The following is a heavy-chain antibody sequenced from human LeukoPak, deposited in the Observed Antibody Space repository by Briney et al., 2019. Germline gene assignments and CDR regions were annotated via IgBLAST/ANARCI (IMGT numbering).Heavy chain of an antibody. CDR1: GYTFTSYG. D-gene: IGHD3-9*01. CDR2: ISDYNGNT. Sequence: ASVKVSCKASGYTFTSYGISWVRQAPGQGLEWMGWISDYNGNTNYAQKLQGRVTMTTDTSTSTAYMELRSLRSDDTAVYYCASTYYDILTGYFHYMDVWGKGTTVTVSS. J-gene: IGHJ6*03. V-gene: IGHV1-18*01. CDR3: ASTYYDILTGYFHYMDV.